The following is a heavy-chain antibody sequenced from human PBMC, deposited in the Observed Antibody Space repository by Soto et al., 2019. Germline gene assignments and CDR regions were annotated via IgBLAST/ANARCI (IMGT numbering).Heavy chain of an antibody. V-gene: IGHV3-30*18. CDR3: AKDSGPLDYGDYIYYYYGMDV. Sequence: GGSLRLSCAASGFTFSSYGMHWVRQAPGKGLEWVAVISYDGSNKYYADSVKGRFTISRDNSKNTLYLQMNGLRAEDTAVYYCAKDSGPLDYGDYIYYYYGMDVWGQGTTVTVS. CDR2: ISYDGSNK. J-gene: IGHJ6*02. D-gene: IGHD4-17*01. CDR1: GFTFSSYG.